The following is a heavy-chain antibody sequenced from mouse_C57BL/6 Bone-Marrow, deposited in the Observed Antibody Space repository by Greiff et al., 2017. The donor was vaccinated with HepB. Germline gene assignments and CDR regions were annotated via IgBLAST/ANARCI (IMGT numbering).Heavy chain of an antibody. CDR2: ISNLAYSI. J-gene: IGHJ4*01. CDR3: ARRITTVVAYYAMDY. D-gene: IGHD1-1*01. Sequence: EVKLMESGGGLVQPGGSLKLSCAASGFTFSDYGMAWVRQAPRKGPEWVAFISNLAYSIYYADTVTGRFTISRENAKNTLYLEMSSLRSEDTAMYYCARRITTVVAYYAMDYWGQGTSVTVSS. V-gene: IGHV5-15*01. CDR1: GFTFSDYG.